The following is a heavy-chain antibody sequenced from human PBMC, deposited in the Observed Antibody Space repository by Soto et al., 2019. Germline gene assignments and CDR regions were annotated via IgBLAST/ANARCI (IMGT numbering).Heavy chain of an antibody. V-gene: IGHV1-3*01. CDR3: ASDIAARLGPYYYYYMDV. D-gene: IGHD6-6*01. J-gene: IGHJ6*03. Sequence: QVQLVQSGAEVKKPGASVKVSCKASGYTFTSYAMHWVRQAPGQRLEWMGWINAGNGNTKYSQKFQGRVTITRDTSASTAYMELSSLRSEDTAVYCCASDIAARLGPYYYYYMDVWGKGTTVTVSS. CDR2: INAGNGNT. CDR1: GYTFTSYA.